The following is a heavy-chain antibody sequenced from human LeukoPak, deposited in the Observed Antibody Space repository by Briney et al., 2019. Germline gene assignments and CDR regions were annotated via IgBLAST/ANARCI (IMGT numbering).Heavy chain of an antibody. J-gene: IGHJ4*02. CDR2: VYYSGST. CDR1: GASITSNF. CDR3: ARPYRSGWSGSFDY. V-gene: IGHV4-59*01. D-gene: IGHD6-19*01. Sequence: SETLSLTCTVSGASITSNFWNWIRQPPGKGLEWIGYVYYSGSTRYNPSLKSRVTILVDTSRNQLSLRMSSVTAADTAVYYCARPYRSGWSGSFDYWGQGTLVTVSS.